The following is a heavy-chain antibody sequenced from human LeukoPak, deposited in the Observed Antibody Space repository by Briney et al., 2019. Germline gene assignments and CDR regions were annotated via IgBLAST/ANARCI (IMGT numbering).Heavy chain of an antibody. Sequence: SETLSLTCTVSGGSISSYYWSWIRQPPGKGLEWIGYIYYSGSTNYNPSLKSRVTISVDKSKNQFSLNLSSVTAADTAVYYCATYYDILSGYTFDYWGQGTLVAVSS. CDR3: ATYYDILSGYTFDY. J-gene: IGHJ4*02. V-gene: IGHV4-59*12. D-gene: IGHD3-9*01. CDR1: GGSISSYY. CDR2: IYYSGST.